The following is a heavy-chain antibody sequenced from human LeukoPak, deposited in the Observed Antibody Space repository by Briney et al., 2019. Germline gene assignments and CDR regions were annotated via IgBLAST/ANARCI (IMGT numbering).Heavy chain of an antibody. CDR2: ISSSSSYI. V-gene: IGHV3-21*01. CDR3: ARVGMVRGVIGPH. D-gene: IGHD3-10*01. J-gene: IGHJ4*02. Sequence: GGSLRLSCAASGFTFSSYSMNWVRQAPGKGLEWVSSISSSSSYIYYADSVKGRFTISRDNAKNSLYLQMNSLRAEDTAVYYCARVGMVRGVIGPHWGQGTLVTVSS. CDR1: GFTFSSYS.